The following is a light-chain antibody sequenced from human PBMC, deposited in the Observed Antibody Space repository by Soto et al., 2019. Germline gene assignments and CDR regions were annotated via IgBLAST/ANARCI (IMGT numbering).Light chain of an antibody. CDR2: GAS. Sequence: EIVFTHSPSTLSLSPWEGSTHCFRASQSVSNNYLAWYQQKPGQAPRLLIYGASNRATGIPDRFSGSGSGTDFTLTISRLEPEDFAVYYCQQYGSSGTFGQGTKVDIK. V-gene: IGKV3-20*01. J-gene: IGKJ1*01. CDR3: QQYGSSGT. CDR1: QSVSNNY.